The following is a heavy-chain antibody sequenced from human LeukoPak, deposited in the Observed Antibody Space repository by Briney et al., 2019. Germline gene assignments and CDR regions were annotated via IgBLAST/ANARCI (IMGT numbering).Heavy chain of an antibody. Sequence: GGSLRLSCAASGFTFSSYGMHWVRQAPGKGLEWVAVIWYDGSRKYYGESVKGRFTISRDNSKNTLYLQMNSLRAEDTAVYYCAGGWTSGRKAFDIWGQGTMVTVSS. D-gene: IGHD1-26*01. CDR2: IWYDGSRK. CDR3: AGGWTSGRKAFDI. J-gene: IGHJ3*02. V-gene: IGHV3-33*01. CDR1: GFTFSSYG.